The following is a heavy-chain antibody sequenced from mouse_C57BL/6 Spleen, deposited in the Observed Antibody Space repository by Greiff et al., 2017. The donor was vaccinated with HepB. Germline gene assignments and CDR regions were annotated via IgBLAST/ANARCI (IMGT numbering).Heavy chain of an antibody. D-gene: IGHD1-1*01. J-gene: IGHJ1*03. Sequence: EVQGVESGGDLVKPGGSLKLSCAASGFTFSSYGMSWVRQTPDKRLEWVATISSGGSYTYYPDSVKGRFPISRDNAKNTLYLQMSSLKSEDTAMYYCARWAVVATGYFDVWGTGTTVTVSS. V-gene: IGHV5-6*01. CDR3: ARWAVVATGYFDV. CDR1: GFTFSSYG. CDR2: ISSGGSYT.